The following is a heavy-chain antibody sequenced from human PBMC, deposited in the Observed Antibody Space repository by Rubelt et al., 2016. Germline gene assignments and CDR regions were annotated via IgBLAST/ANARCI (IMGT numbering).Heavy chain of an antibody. CDR2: INPSGSS. V-gene: IGHV4-34*01. CDR1: RGSSSGYY. J-gene: IGHJ4*02. Sequence: QVQLQQWGAGLLKPSETLSLTCAVYRGSSSGYYWSWIRQPPGKGLEWIGEINPSGSSNYNPSLRSRVTISVDKSKHQFSRKLGSVTAADTAVYYCARGYGSVSYWNYWGQGTLVSVSS. D-gene: IGHD3-10*01. CDR3: ARGYGSVSYWNY.